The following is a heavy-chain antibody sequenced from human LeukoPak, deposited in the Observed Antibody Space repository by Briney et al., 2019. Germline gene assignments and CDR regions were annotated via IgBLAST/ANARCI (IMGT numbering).Heavy chain of an antibody. CDR3: TTVQSYYYDSSGYYIIDY. V-gene: IGHV3-73*01. CDR2: IRSKANSYAT. Sequence: GGSLRLSCAASGFTFSGSAMHWVRQASGKGLEWVGRIRSKANSYATAYAASVKGRFTISRDDSKNTAYLQMNSLKTEDTAVYYCTTVQSYYYDSSGYYIIDYWGQGTLVTVSS. J-gene: IGHJ4*02. CDR1: GFTFSGSA. D-gene: IGHD3-22*01.